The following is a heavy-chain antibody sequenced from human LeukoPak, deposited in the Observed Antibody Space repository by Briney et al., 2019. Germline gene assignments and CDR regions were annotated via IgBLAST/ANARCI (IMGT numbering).Heavy chain of an antibody. CDR1: GFTFSSYE. J-gene: IGHJ3*02. CDR3: ARDAVMITFGGDAFDI. Sequence: GGSLRLSCAASGFTFSSYEMNWVRQAPGKGLEWVSYISSSGSTIYYADSVKGRFTISRDNAKNSLYLQMNSLRAVDTAVYYCARDAVMITFGGDAFDIWGQGTMVTVSS. CDR2: ISSSGSTI. D-gene: IGHD3-16*01. V-gene: IGHV3-48*03.